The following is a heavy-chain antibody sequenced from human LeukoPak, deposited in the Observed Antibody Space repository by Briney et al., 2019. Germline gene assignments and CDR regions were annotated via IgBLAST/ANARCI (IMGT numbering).Heavy chain of an antibody. D-gene: IGHD6-13*01. CDR2: IYTTGST. Sequence: SETLSLTCTVSGDSISSYYWNWIRQPAGKGLEWIGRIYTTGSTNYNPSLKSRVTMSVDTSKNQFSLKLNSVTAADTAVYYCARDSAAGTHRLDYWGQGTLVTVSS. CDR3: ARDSAAGTHRLDY. V-gene: IGHV4-4*07. J-gene: IGHJ4*02. CDR1: GDSISSYY.